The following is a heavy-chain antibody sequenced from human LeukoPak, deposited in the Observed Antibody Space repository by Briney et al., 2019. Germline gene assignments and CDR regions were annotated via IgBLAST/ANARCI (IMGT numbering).Heavy chain of an antibody. J-gene: IGHJ4*02. D-gene: IGHD3-9*01. CDR3: AKAEGYDILTGLDY. CDR2: IWYDGSNK. CDR1: GFTFSSYG. V-gene: IGHV3-33*06. Sequence: GGSLRLSCAASGFTFSSYGMHWVRQAPGKGLEGVAVIWYDGSNKYYADSVKGRFTISRDNSKNTLYLQMNSLRAEDTAVYHCAKAEGYDILTGLDYWGQGTLVTVSS.